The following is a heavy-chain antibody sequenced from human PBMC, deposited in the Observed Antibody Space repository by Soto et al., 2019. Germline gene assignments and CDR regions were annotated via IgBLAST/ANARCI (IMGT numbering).Heavy chain of an antibody. J-gene: IGHJ6*02. Sequence: QVQLQQSGPGLVKPSQTLSLTCTVSGDSISSDYYHWTWIRQSPGKGLEWIGYIHHSGSILYNPSLTSRVTISVDTSKNQFSLLLTSGTAADTAVYFCAREDDGGDSLDVWGQGTTVTVSS. CDR1: GDSISSDYYH. CDR2: IHHSGSI. D-gene: IGHD2-21*02. CDR3: AREDDGGDSLDV. V-gene: IGHV4-30-4*08.